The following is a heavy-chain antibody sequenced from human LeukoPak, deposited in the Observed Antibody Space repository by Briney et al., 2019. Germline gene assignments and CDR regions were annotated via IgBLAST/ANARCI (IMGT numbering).Heavy chain of an antibody. D-gene: IGHD4-11*01. V-gene: IGHV3-30-3*01. CDR1: GFTFSSYA. CDR3: AREDYLHAFDI. Sequence: GRSLRLSCAASGFTFSSYAMHWVRQAPGKGLEWVAVISYDGSNKYYTDSVKGRFTISRDNSKNTLYLQMNSLRAEDTAVYYCAREDYLHAFDIWGQGTMVTISS. J-gene: IGHJ3*02. CDR2: ISYDGSNK.